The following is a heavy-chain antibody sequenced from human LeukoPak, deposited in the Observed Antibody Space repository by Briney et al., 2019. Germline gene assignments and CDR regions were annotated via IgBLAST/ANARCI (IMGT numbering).Heavy chain of an antibody. CDR3: ARGGGYSGYDYFDV. CDR2: IIPVFGTP. V-gene: IGHV1-69*01. J-gene: IGHJ4*02. Sequence: ASVKVSCKASGFTFSTSSITWVRRAPGQGLEWMGAIIPVFGTPNYARKFQGRVTITADESSSTAYLELSSLTSEDTAVFYCARGGGYSGYDYFDVWGQGTLITVSS. D-gene: IGHD5-12*01. CDR1: GFTFSTSS.